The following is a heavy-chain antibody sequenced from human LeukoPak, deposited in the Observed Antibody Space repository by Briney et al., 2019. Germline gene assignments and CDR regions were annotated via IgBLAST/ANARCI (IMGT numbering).Heavy chain of an antibody. J-gene: IGHJ3*02. CDR3: AREYYSDSSVLWI. Sequence: PSETLSLTCTVSGGSISSYYWSWIRQPPGKGLEWIGYIYYSGSTNYNPSLKSRVTISVDTSKNQFSLKLSSVTAADTAVYYCAREYYSDSSVLWIWRQGTMVTVSS. CDR2: IYYSGST. V-gene: IGHV4-59*01. D-gene: IGHD3-22*01. CDR1: GGSISSYY.